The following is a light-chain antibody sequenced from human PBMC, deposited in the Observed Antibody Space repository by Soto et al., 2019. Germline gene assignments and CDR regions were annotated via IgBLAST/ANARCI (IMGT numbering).Light chain of an antibody. CDR3: QQRTNWLYT. Sequence: EIVLTQSPATLSLSPGERATLSCRASHSVSRYLAWYQQKPGQAPRLLIYDASKRATGIPSRFSGSGSGTDFTLTISSLEPGDFAVYYCQQRTNWLYTFGQGTKLEIK. J-gene: IGKJ2*01. CDR2: DAS. V-gene: IGKV3-11*01. CDR1: HSVSRY.